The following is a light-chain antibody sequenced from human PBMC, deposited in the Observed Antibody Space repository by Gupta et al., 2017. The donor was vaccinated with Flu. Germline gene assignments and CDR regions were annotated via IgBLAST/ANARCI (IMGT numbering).Light chain of an antibody. CDR1: QSISSY. CDR2: AAS. V-gene: IGKV1-39*01. Sequence: DIQMTQSPSSLSASVGDRVTITCRASQSISSYLNWHQQKPGKAPKLLIYAASSLQSGVPSRFSGSGSGTDFTLTISRLQPEDFATYYCQQSYSTPRTFGQGTKVEIK. CDR3: QQSYSTPRT. J-gene: IGKJ1*01.